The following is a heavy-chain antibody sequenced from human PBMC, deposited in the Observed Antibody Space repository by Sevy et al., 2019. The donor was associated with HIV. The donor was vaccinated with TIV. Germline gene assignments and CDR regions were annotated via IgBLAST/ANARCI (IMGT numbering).Heavy chain of an antibody. D-gene: IGHD6-13*01. CDR2: IKQDGSEK. CDR1: GFTFSNYW. Sequence: GGSLRLSCAASGFTFSNYWMSWVRQAPGKGLEWVANIKQDGSEKYYVDSVKGRFSISRDNAKSSLYLQMNRLRDEDTAVYYCARGGSTSWYGGDFDYWGQGTLVTVSS. J-gene: IGHJ4*02. V-gene: IGHV3-7*01. CDR3: ARGGSTSWYGGDFDY.